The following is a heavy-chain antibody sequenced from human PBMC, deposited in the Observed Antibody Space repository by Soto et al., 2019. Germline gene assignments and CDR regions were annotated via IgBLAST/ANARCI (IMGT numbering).Heavy chain of an antibody. CDR2: IIPIFGTA. J-gene: IGHJ3*02. Sequence: GASVKVSCTASGGTFSSYAISWVRQAPGQGLEWMGGIIPIFGTANYAQKFQGRVTITADESTSTAYMELSSLRSEDTAVYYCARDRGSSSAFDIWGQGTMVTVSS. V-gene: IGHV1-69*13. CDR3: ARDRGSSSAFDI. D-gene: IGHD6-6*01. CDR1: GGTFSSYA.